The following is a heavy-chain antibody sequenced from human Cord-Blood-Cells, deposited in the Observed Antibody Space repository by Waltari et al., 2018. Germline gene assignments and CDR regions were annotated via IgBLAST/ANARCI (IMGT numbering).Heavy chain of an antibody. CDR3: ARDLWGSDAFDI. J-gene: IGHJ3*02. CDR1: GFTFSMSC. CDR2: IWYDGSNK. Sequence: QVQLVESGGGVVQPGRSLRLSCAASGFTFSMSCMHCVRPAPGKGLEWVAVIWYDGSNKYYADSVKGRFTISRDNSKNTLYLQMNSLRAEDTAVYYCARDLWGSDAFDIWGQGTMVTVSS. D-gene: IGHD7-27*01. V-gene: IGHV3-33*01.